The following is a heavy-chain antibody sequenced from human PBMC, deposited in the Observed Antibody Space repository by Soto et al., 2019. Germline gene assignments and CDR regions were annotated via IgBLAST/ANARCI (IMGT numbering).Heavy chain of an antibody. D-gene: IGHD3-22*01. J-gene: IGHJ6*02. CDR2: ISGSGGST. CDR1: GFTFSSYA. V-gene: IGHV3-23*01. Sequence: AGSLRLSCAASGFTFSSYAMSWVRQAPGKGLEWVSAISGSGGSTYYADSVKGRFTISRDNSKNTLYLQMNSLRAEDTAVYYCAKDLSYYYDSSGSYGMDVWGQGTTVTVSS. CDR3: AKDLSYYYDSSGSYGMDV.